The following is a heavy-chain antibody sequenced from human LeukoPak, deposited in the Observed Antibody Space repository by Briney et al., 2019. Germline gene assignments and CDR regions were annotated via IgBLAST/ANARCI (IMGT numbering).Heavy chain of an antibody. V-gene: IGHV4-39*01. CDR2: IYYTGST. J-gene: IGHJ5*02. CDR1: GGSISSSSYY. CDR3: ARLGYCITTSCPTADWFDP. D-gene: IGHD2-2*03. Sequence: KTSETLSLTCTVSGGSISSSSYYWGWIRQPPGKGLEWIGNIYYTGSTYYNPSLKSRVTISVDTSKNQFSLKLSSVTAADTAVYYCARLGYCITTSCPTADWFDPWGQGTLATVSS.